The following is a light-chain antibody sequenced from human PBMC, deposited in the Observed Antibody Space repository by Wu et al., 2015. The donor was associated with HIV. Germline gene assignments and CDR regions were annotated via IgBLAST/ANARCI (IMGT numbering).Light chain of an antibody. J-gene: IGKJ2*01. Sequence: VMTQSPATLSVSPGETATLACRASESVGGDVAWYQQKPGQAPRLLIYGTSSRATGIPARFSGSGSGTEFTLTVSSMQSEDFAVYYCQQYNNWPRTFGQGTKLEIK. V-gene: IGKV3-15*01. CDR2: GTS. CDR3: QQYNNWPRT. CDR1: ESVGGD.